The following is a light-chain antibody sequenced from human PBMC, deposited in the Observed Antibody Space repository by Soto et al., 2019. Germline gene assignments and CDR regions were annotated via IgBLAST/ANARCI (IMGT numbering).Light chain of an antibody. CDR1: SGHSSYA. V-gene: IGLV4-69*01. Sequence: QPVLTQSPSASASLGASVKLTCTLSSGHSSYAIAWHQQQPEKGPRYLMKVNSDGSHTKGDGIPDRFSGSSSGAERYLTISSLQSEDEADYYCQTWGTGIQDVVFGGGTKLTVL. J-gene: IGLJ2*01. CDR3: QTWGTGIQDVV. CDR2: VNSDGSH.